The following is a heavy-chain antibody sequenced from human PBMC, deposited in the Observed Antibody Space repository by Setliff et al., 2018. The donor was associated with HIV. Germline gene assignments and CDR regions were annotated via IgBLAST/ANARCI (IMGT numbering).Heavy chain of an antibody. CDR3: ARVSCSSWYSIPLYYYYSMDV. J-gene: IGHJ6*03. V-gene: IGHV4-34*01. D-gene: IGHD6-13*01. CDR1: GGSFSGYC. Sequence: PSETLSLTCAVYGGSFSGYCWSWIRQPPGKGLEWIGEMQRSGRTNYNPSLRSRVTTSVDTSKSQFSLKLSSVTAADTAVYYCARVSCSSWYSIPLYYYYSMDVWGKGTTVTVSS. CDR2: MQRSGRT.